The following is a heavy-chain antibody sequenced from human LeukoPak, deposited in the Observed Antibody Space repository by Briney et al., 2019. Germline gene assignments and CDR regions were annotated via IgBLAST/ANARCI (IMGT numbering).Heavy chain of an antibody. CDR2: IIPIFGTA. V-gene: IGHV1-69*05. J-gene: IGHJ6*03. D-gene: IGHD3-3*01. Sequence: SVKVSCKASGGTFSSYAISWVRQAPGQGLEWMGGIIPIFGTANYAQKFQGRVTITTDESTSTAYTELSSLRSEDTAVYYCARVGMDFWSGYLPTKWGYYYYMDVWGKGTTVTVSS. CDR1: GGTFSSYA. CDR3: ARVGMDFWSGYLPTKWGYYYYMDV.